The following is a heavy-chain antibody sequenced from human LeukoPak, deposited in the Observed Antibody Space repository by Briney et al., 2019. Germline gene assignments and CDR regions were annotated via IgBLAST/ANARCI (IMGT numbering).Heavy chain of an antibody. V-gene: IGHV4-39*07. D-gene: IGHD3-10*01. CDR1: GGSINSSSYY. Sequence: PSETLSLTCTVSGGSINSSSYYWGWIRQPPGKRLEWIGSIYYSGNTYYNASLKSRVTISVDTSKNQFSLKLNSVTAADTAVYYCARGDLLASGSNLYYYYYMDVWGKGTTVTVSS. CDR2: IYYSGNT. J-gene: IGHJ6*03. CDR3: ARGDLLASGSNLYYYYYMDV.